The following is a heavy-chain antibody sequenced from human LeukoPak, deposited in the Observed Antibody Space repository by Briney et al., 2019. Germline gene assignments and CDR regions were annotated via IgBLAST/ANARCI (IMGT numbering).Heavy chain of an antibody. V-gene: IGHV3-11*01. CDR1: GFTFSDHY. J-gene: IGHJ6*02. CDR3: AREFKLRFLEWSPLKGMDV. D-gene: IGHD3-3*01. Sequence: GGSLRLSCAASGFTFSDHYMSWIRQAPGKGLEWVSYISSSGSTIYYADSVKGRFTISRDNAKNSLYLQMNSLRAEDTAVYYCAREFKLRFLEWSPLKGMDVWGQGTTVTVSS. CDR2: ISSSGSTI.